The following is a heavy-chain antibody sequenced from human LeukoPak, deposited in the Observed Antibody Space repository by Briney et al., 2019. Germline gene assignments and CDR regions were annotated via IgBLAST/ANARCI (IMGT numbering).Heavy chain of an antibody. V-gene: IGHV4-30-2*01. Sequence: SETLSLTCTVSGGSISSGGYYWSWIRQPPGKGLEWIGYIYHSGSTYYNPSLKSRVTISVDRSKNQFSLKLSSVTAADTAVYYCARDRSIRYYDFWSGLTDAFDIWGQGTMVTVSS. D-gene: IGHD3-3*01. CDR1: GGSISSGGYY. CDR3: ARDRSIRYYDFWSGLTDAFDI. CDR2: IYHSGST. J-gene: IGHJ3*02.